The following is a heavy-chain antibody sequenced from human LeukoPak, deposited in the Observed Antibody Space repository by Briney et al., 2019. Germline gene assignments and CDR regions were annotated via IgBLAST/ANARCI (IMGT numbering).Heavy chain of an antibody. CDR2: ISTSGST. Sequence: GGSLRLSCAASGFTVSGNYMSWVRQAPGKGLEWVSVISTSGSTYYADSAKGRFAISRDNSKNTLYLQMNSLRAEDTAVYYCARGGDSSGSKRSAFDIWGQGTTVTVSS. V-gene: IGHV3-53*01. J-gene: IGHJ3*02. CDR1: GFTVSGNY. D-gene: IGHD3-22*01. CDR3: ARGGDSSGSKRSAFDI.